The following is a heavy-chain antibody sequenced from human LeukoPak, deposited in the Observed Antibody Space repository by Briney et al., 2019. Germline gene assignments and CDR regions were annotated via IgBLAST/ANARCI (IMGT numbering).Heavy chain of an antibody. CDR3: ARVVAAAGEFDY. D-gene: IGHD6-13*01. J-gene: IGHJ4*02. CDR2: INHGGST. CDR1: GGSFSGYY. Sequence: SETLSLTCAVYGGSFSGYYWSWIRQPPGKGLEWIGEINHGGSTNYNPSLKSRVTISVDTSKNQFSLKLSSVTAADTAVYYCARVVAAAGEFDYWGQGTLVTVSS. V-gene: IGHV4-34*01.